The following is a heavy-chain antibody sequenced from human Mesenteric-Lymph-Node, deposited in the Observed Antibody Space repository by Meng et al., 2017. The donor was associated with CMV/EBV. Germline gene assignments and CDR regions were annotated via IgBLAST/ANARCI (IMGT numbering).Heavy chain of an antibody. CDR2: INCNSGGT. CDR1: GYTFTGYY. CDR3: ARRGGAGSGPKEPDY. J-gene: IGHJ4*02. Sequence: ASVKVSCKASGYTFTGYYMHWVRQAPGQGLEWMGWINCNSGGTNYAQKFQGRVTMTRNTSISTAYMEVSSLRSDDTAVYYCARRGGAGSGPKEPDYWGQGTLVTVSS. D-gene: IGHD3-10*01. V-gene: IGHV1-2*02.